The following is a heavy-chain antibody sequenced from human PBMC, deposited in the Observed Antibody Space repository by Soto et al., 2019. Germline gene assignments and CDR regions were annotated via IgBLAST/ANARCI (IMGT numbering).Heavy chain of an antibody. V-gene: IGHV1-69*13. D-gene: IGHD5-18*01. CDR3: GFGYGNYYYYGMDV. CDR2: SIPIFGTA. J-gene: IGHJ6*02. CDR1: GGTFSSYA. Sequence: GASVKVSCKASGGTFSSYAISWVRQAPGQGLEWMDGSIPIFGTANFAQMFRGRVTITADEAPSTAHTETSSLRSGDPAVYYWGFGYGNYYYYGMDVWGQGTTVTV.